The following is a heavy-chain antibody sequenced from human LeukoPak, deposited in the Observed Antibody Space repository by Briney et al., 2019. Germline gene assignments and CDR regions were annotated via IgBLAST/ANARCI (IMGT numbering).Heavy chain of an antibody. V-gene: IGHV1-46*01. J-gene: IGHJ4*02. Sequence: ASVKVSCKASGYTFTSYYMHWVRQAPGQGLEWGGIINPSGGSTSYAQKFQGRVTMTRDTSTSTVYMELSSLRSEDTAVYYCAISYGSGSYYYWGQGTLVTVSS. CDR2: INPSGGST. CDR1: GYTFTSYY. CDR3: AISYGSGSYYY. D-gene: IGHD3-10*01.